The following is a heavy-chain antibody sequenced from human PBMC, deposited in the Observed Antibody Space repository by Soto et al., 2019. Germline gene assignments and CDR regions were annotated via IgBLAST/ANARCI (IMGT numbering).Heavy chain of an antibody. CDR3: AREEGRFQHGMDV. V-gene: IGHV3-33*01. CDR2: IWNDGSNK. CDR1: GFTFSSYG. D-gene: IGHD3-3*01. J-gene: IGHJ6*02. Sequence: GGSLRLSCAASGFTFSSYGMHWVRQAPGKGLEWVAVIWNDGSNKYYADSVKGRFTISRDNSKNTLYLQMNSLRAEDTAVYYWAREEGRFQHGMDVWGQGTTVTVSS.